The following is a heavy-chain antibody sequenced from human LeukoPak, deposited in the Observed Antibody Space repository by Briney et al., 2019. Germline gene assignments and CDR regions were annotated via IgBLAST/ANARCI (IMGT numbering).Heavy chain of an antibody. CDR1: GYSFTNYW. J-gene: IGHJ3*02. V-gene: IGHV5-51*01. CDR3: ARPYSTGIRDAYDM. D-gene: IGHD2/OR15-2a*01. Sequence: GESLKISYTASGYSFTNYWIAWVRQMPGAGLEWMGTIYPGDSDARYSPAFQGQFTLSVDRSTTTAYLQWPSLKASDTAMYYCARPYSTGIRDAYDMWGQGTMVIVSS. CDR2: IYPGDSDA.